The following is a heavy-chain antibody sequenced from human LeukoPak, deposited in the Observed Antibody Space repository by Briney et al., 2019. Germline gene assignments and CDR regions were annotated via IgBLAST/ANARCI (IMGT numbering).Heavy chain of an antibody. CDR2: IYYSKNT. V-gene: IGHV4-39*01. Sequence: SETLSLTCTVSGGSISSSSAYWGWIRQPPGKGLEWIGSIYYSKNTYYNPSLKSRVTISADTPKNQFSLTLGSVSATDTAVYYCVSPRGFSYGYLDYWGQGTLVTVSS. CDR3: VSPRGFSYGYLDY. J-gene: IGHJ4*02. D-gene: IGHD5-18*01. CDR1: GGSISSSSAY.